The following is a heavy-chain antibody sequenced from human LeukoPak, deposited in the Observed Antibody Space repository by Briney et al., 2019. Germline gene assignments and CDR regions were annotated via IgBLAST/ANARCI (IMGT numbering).Heavy chain of an antibody. CDR3: ARVTLYPNWNDGIWFDP. CDR2: INPNSGGT. V-gene: IGHV1-2*02. Sequence: ASVKVSCKASGYTFTGYYMHWARQAPGQGLEWMGWINPNSGGTNYAQKFQGRVTMTRDTSISTAYMELSRLRSDDTAVYYCARVTLYPNWNDGIWFDPWGQGTLVTVSS. CDR1: GYTFTGYY. J-gene: IGHJ5*02. D-gene: IGHD1-1*01.